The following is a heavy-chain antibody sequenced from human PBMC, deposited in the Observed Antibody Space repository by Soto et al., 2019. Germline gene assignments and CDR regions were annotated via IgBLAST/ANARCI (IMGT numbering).Heavy chain of an antibody. J-gene: IGHJ6*02. CDR2: ISSSGSTI. D-gene: IGHD2-15*01. V-gene: IGHV3-11*01. CDR1: GFTFSDYY. Sequence: GGSLRLSCAASGFTFSDYYMSWIRQAPGKGLEWVSYISSSGSTIYYADSVKGRFTISRDNAKNSLYLQMNSLRAEDAAVYYCARDQVGYCSGGSCYSYYYYYGMDVWGQGTTVTVSS. CDR3: ARDQVGYCSGGSCYSYYYYYGMDV.